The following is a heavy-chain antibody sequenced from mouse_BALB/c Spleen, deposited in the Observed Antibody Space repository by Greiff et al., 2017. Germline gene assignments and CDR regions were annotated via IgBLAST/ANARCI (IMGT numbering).Heavy chain of an antibody. CDR3: TRPLYYYGSSEGFAY. Sequence: EVKLMESGGGLVQPGGSMKLSCVASGFTFSNYWMNWVRQSPEKGLEWVAEIRLKSNNYATHYAESVKGRFTISRDDSKSSVYLQMNNLRAEDTGIYYCTRPLYYYGSSEGFAYWGQGTLVTVSA. CDR2: IRLKSNNYAT. CDR1: GFTFSNYW. D-gene: IGHD1-1*01. J-gene: IGHJ3*01. V-gene: IGHV6-6*02.